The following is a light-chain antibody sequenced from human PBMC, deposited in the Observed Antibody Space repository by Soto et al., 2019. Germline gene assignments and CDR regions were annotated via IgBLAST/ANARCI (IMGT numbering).Light chain of an antibody. CDR3: QQRSNWPPT. V-gene: IGKV3-11*01. Sequence: EIVLTQSPATLSLSPWERATLSCRASQSVSSYLAWYQQKPGQAPRLLIYDASNRATGIPARFSGSGSGTDFTLTTSSLEPEDFAVYYCQQRSNWPPTFGPGTKVDI. J-gene: IGKJ3*01. CDR1: QSVSSY. CDR2: DAS.